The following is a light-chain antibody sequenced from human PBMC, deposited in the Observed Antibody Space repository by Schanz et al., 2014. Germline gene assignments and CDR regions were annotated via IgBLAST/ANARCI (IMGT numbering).Light chain of an antibody. V-gene: IGLV1-40*01. CDR2: GDT. CDR1: SSNIGAGYD. J-gene: IGLJ2*01. Sequence: QSVLTQPPSVSGAPGQRVTISCTGSSSNIGAGYDVHWYQQLPGTAPKLLIHGDTNRPSGVPDRFSGSKSGTSASLAITGLQAADEADYYCQSYDVSLSGFVVFGGGTKLTVL. CDR3: QSYDVSLSGFVV.